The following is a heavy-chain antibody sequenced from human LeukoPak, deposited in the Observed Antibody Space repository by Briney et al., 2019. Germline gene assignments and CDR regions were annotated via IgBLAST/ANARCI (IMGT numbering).Heavy chain of an antibody. CDR2: IYPGDSDT. V-gene: IGHV5-51*01. D-gene: IGHD3-3*01. J-gene: IGHJ3*02. CDR3: ARREYYDFWSGYYYAFDI. Sequence: GESLKISCKGSGYSFTSYWIGWVRQMPGKGLEWMGIIYPGDSDTRYSPSFQGQVTISADKSISTAYLQWSSLKASDTAMYYCARREYYDFWSGYYYAFDIWGQRTMVTVSS. CDR1: GYSFTSYW.